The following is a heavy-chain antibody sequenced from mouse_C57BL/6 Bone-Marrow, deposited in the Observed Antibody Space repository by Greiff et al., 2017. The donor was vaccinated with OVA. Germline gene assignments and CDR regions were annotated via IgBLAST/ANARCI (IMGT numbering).Heavy chain of an antibody. Sequence: QVQLQQSGAELVKPGASVKLSCKASGYTFTEYTIHWVKQRSGQGLEWIGWFYPGSGSIKYNEKFKDKATLTADKSSSTVYMELSRLTSEDSAVYFCARHEADGDDRDYYAMDYWGQGTSVTVSS. D-gene: IGHD2-2*01. CDR1: GYTFTEYT. V-gene: IGHV1-62-2*01. CDR3: ARHEADGDDRDYYAMDY. J-gene: IGHJ4*01. CDR2: FYPGSGSI.